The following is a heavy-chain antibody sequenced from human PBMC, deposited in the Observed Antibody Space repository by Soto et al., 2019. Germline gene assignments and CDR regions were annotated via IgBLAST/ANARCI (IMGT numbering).Heavy chain of an antibody. Sequence: GALGVSSAASGSSSSSHWMIWVRQAPGKGLEGGANINEYGTKMHYVDSVKGRFTISRDNAKNSLHLQLSSLRADDTAVYFCARGEEWLLLSLEGVFDQWGQGTLVTVS. CDR1: GSSSSSHW. CDR2: INEYGTKM. CDR3: ARGEEWLLLSLEGVFDQ. J-gene: IGHJ4*02. D-gene: IGHD3-3*01. V-gene: IGHV3-7*03.